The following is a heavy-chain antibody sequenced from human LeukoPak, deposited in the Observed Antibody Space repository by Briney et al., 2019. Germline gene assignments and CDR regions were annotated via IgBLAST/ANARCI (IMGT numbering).Heavy chain of an antibody. CDR3: AREQYCSSTSCPGDSSGYYVGNY. V-gene: IGHV1-2*02. CDR2: INPNSGGT. Sequence: SVTVSFKASGYTFTGCYMHWVRQAPGQGLEWMGWINPNSGGTNYSQKFQGRVTMTRDTSIRTAYMELSRLRSDDTAVYYCAREQYCSSTSCPGDSSGYYVGNYWGQGTLVTVSS. J-gene: IGHJ4*02. D-gene: IGHD2-2*01. CDR1: GYTFTGCY.